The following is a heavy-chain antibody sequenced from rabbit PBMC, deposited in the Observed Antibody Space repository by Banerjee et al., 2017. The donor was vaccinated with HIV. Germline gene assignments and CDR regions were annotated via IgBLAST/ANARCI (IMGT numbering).Heavy chain of an antibody. V-gene: IGHV1S45*01. CDR2: INTISGNT. CDR3: ARDLAAVTGWNFGL. D-gene: IGHD7-1*01. CDR1: GVDFSDNGI. Sequence: QEQLVESGGGLVTLEGSLKLSCKASGVDFSDNGIIWWLQAPGKGLEWIGCINTISGNTVYASWAKGRFTISKTSSTTVTLQMTSLTAADTATYFCARDLAAVTGWNFGLWGPGTLVTVS. J-gene: IGHJ6*01.